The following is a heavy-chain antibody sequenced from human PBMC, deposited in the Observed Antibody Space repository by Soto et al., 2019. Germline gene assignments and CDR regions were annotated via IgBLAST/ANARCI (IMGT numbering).Heavy chain of an antibody. J-gene: IGHJ6*03. CDR1: GYTFTSYD. CDR3: ARGLYDFWSGSFYMDV. CDR2: MNPNSGNT. Sequence: ASVKVSCKASGYTFTSYDINWVRQATGQGLEWMGWMNPNSGNTGYAQKFQGRVTMTRNTSISTAYMELSSLRSEDTAVYYCARGLYDFWSGSFYMDVWGKGTTVTVS. V-gene: IGHV1-8*01. D-gene: IGHD3-3*01.